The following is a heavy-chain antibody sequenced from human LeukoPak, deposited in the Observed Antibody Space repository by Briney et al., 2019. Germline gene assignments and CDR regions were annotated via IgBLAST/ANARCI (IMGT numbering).Heavy chain of an antibody. CDR2: ISSRGNTI. D-gene: IGHD3-10*01. J-gene: IGHJ4*02. Sequence: GGSLRLSCAASGFTFSIYEMNWVRQAPGKGLEWVSYISSRGNTIYYADSVKGRFTMSRDNAKNTLYLQMNSLRAEDTAVYCCARDMAHWALLTPFDYWGQGTLVTVSS. CDR3: ARDMAHWALLTPFDY. CDR1: GFTFSIYE. V-gene: IGHV3-48*03.